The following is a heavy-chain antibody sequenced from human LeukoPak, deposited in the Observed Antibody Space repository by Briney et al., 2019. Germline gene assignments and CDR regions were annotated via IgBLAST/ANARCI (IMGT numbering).Heavy chain of an antibody. V-gene: IGHV4-59*11. Sequence: SETLSLTCTVSGGSISSHYWSWIRQPLGKGLEWIGYIYYSGSTNYNPSLKSRVTISVDTSKNQFSLKLSSVTAADTAVYYCARGGGYLQHWGQGTLVTVSS. J-gene: IGHJ1*01. CDR1: GGSISSHY. D-gene: IGHD3-22*01. CDR2: IYYSGST. CDR3: ARGGGYLQH.